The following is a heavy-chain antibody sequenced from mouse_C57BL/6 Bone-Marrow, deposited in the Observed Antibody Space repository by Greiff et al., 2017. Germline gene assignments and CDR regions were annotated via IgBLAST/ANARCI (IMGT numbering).Heavy chain of an antibody. J-gene: IGHJ1*03. Sequence: QVQLQQSGAELARPGASVKLSCKASGYTFTSYGISWVKQRPGQGLEWIGKIYPRSGNTYYNEKFKGKATLTADKSSSTAYMELRSLTSEDSAVCFCARSYWYDEVWGRGKTVTVTS. V-gene: IGHV1-81*01. CDR1: GYTFTSYG. CDR2: IYPRSGNT. CDR3: ARSYWYDEV.